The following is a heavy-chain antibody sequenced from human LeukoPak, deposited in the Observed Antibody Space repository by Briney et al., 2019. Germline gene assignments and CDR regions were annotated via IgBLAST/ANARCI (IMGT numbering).Heavy chain of an antibody. CDR3: ARQNYYYGSGTYHAIDY. CDR1: GGTFSSYA. J-gene: IGHJ4*02. V-gene: IGHV1-69*13. D-gene: IGHD3-10*01. Sequence: SVKVSCKASGGTFSSYAIGWVRQAPGQGLEWMGGIIPIFGTANYAQKFQGRVTITADESTSTAYMELSSLRSEDTAVYYCARQNYYYGSGTYHAIDYWGQGTLVTVSS. CDR2: IIPIFGTA.